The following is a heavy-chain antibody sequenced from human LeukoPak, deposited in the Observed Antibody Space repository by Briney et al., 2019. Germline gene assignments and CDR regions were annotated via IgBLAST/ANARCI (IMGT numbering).Heavy chain of an antibody. CDR1: GFTFTSHW. CDR2: IKSDGTYS. Sequence: GGSLRLSCVASGFTFTSHWMHWVRQAPGKGLVCVSRIKSDGTYSDYGDSVRGRFTISRDNAKDTLYLQMNSLRVEDTAVYYCVRDDDQYGVDYWGRGTLVTVSS. D-gene: IGHD1-1*01. V-gene: IGHV3-74*01. J-gene: IGHJ4*02. CDR3: VRDDDQYGVDY.